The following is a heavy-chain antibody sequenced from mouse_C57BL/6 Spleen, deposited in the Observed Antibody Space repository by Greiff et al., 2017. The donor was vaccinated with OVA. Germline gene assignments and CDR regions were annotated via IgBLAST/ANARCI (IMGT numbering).Heavy chain of an antibody. V-gene: IGHV1-7*01. CDR2: INPSSGYT. D-gene: IGHD1-1*01. Sequence: VQLQESGAELAKPGASVTLSCPASGYTFTSYWMHWVKQRPGQGLEWIGYINPSSGYTKYNQKFKDKATLTADKSSSTAYMQLSSLTYEDSAVYYCARNIITTVVEGYFDYWGQGTTLTVSS. J-gene: IGHJ2*01. CDR1: GYTFTSYW. CDR3: ARNIITTVVEGYFDY.